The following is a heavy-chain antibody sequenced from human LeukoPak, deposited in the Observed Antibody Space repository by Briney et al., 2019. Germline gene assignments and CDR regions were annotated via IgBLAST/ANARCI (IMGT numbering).Heavy chain of an antibody. Sequence: SETLSLTCAVSGGSITSHSWWSWIRQPPGKGLEWIGYVYNSGSIRYNPSLRGRVTISVDTSKNQFSLRLTSVTAADTAVYYCARGYSYDDYWGQGTLVTVSS. D-gene: IGHD5-18*01. CDR1: GGSITSHSW. CDR3: ARGYSYDDY. V-gene: IGHV4-61*01. J-gene: IGHJ4*02. CDR2: VYNSGSI.